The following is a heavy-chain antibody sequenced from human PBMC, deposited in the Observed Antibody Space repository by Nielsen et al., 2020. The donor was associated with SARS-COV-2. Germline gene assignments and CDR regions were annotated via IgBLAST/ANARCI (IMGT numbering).Heavy chain of an antibody. J-gene: IGHJ4*02. D-gene: IGHD6-19*01. V-gene: IGHV3-30*18. CDR3: AKDPSSGWYGGY. Sequence: VRQAPGKGLEWVAVISYDGSNKYYADSVKGRFTISRDNSKNTLCLQMNSLRAEDTAVYYCAKDPSSGWYGGYWGQGTLVTVSS. CDR2: ISYDGSNK.